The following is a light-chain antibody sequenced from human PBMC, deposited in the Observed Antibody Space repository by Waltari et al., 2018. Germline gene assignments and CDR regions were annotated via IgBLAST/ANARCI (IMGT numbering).Light chain of an antibody. Sequence: QSALSQPASVSGSPGQSLTIPCTGASTDLASYNLVDWYQHHPNRAPKLIIYEATKRPSGISHRFSGAKSGATASLRISGLQADDEADYYCCSYTGSSTSYGCGGGTKVTVL. V-gene: IGLV2-23*01. CDR3: CSYTGSSTSYG. CDR1: STDLASYNL. CDR2: EAT. J-gene: IGLJ1*01.